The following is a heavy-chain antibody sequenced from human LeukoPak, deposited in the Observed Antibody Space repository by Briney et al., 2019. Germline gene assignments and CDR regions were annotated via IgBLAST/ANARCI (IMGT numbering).Heavy chain of an antibody. CDR2: VYYSGST. D-gene: IGHD6-19*01. Sequence: SETLSLTCTVSGGSISNRNHYWGWIRQPPGKGLEWIGSVYYSGSTSYSPSLKSRVSKSVETSRNQFSLKLSSVTAADTAVYYCARQKWLVNSDSWGQGTLVTVSS. CDR3: ARQKWLVNSDS. CDR1: GGSISNRNHY. J-gene: IGHJ4*02. V-gene: IGHV4-39*01.